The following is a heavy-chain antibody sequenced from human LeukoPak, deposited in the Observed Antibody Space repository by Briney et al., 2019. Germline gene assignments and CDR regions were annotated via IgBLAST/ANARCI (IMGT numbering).Heavy chain of an antibody. CDR2: INHSGST. V-gene: IGHV4-34*01. Sequence: SETLSLTCAVYGGSFSGYYWSWIRQPPGKGLEWIGEINHSGSTNYNPSLKSRVTISVDTSKNQFSLKLSSVTAADTAVYYCARWTTYRFDPWGQGTLVTVSS. CDR3: ARWTTYRFDP. J-gene: IGHJ5*02. CDR1: GGSFSGYY. D-gene: IGHD1-14*01.